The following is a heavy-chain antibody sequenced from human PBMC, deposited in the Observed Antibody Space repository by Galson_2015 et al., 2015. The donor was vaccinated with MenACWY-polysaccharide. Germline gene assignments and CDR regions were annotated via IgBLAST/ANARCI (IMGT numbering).Heavy chain of an antibody. V-gene: IGHV3-9*01. J-gene: IGHJ4*02. CDR1: GFIFDDYA. Sequence: SLRLSCAASGFIFDDYAMHWVRQAPGKGLEWVSGISWNSGNIGYADSVKRRFTISRDSTKNSLYLQMNSLRTEDTALYYCAKGGSLGMERDFDYWGRGTLVTVSS. CDR3: AKGGSLGMERDFDY. D-gene: IGHD1-1*01. CDR2: ISWNSGNI.